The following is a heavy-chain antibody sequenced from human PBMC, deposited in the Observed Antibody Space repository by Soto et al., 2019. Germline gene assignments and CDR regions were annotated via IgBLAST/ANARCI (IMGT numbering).Heavy chain of an antibody. V-gene: IGHV3-23*01. D-gene: IGHD2-2*01. J-gene: IGHJ6*02. Sequence: PGGSLRLSCAASGFTFSSYAMSWVRQAPGKGLEWVSAISGSGGSTYYADSVKGRFTISRDNSKNTLYLQMNSLRAEDTAVYYCAKPVRDIVVVPAAMALDVWGQGTTVTVSS. CDR1: GFTFSSYA. CDR3: AKPVRDIVVVPAAMALDV. CDR2: ISGSGGST.